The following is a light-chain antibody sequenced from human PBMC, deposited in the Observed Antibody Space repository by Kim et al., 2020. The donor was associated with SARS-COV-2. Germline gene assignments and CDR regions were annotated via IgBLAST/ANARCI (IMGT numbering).Light chain of an antibody. CDR3: LAWDNSLSGWV. Sequence: LTQPPSVSKDLRQTATLTCTGNSNNVGNQGAAWLQQHQGHPPKLLSYTNNNRPSGISEKFSPSRSGNTASLTITGLQPEDEADYYCLAWDNSLSGWVXGGGTQLTVL. J-gene: IGLJ3*02. CDR1: SNNVGNQG. V-gene: IGLV10-54*01. CDR2: TNN.